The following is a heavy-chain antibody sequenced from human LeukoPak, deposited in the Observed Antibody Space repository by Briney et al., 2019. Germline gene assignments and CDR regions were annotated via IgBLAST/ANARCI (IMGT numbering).Heavy chain of an antibody. V-gene: IGHV3-7*01. CDR2: IKEDGSEK. D-gene: IGHD6-13*01. CDR1: GFTFSTYW. J-gene: IGHJ4*02. CDR3: ARDPGVPAAGTHLLYYFDY. Sequence: GGSLRLSCAASGFTFSTYWMSWVRQAPGKGLEWVANIKEDGSEKYYVDSVKGRLTISRDNAKNSLYLQMNTLRAGDTAVYYCARDPGVPAAGTHLLYYFDYWGQGTLVTVSS.